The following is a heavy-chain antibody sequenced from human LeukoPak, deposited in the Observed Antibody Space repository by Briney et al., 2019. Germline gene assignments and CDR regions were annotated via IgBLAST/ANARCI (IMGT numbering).Heavy chain of an antibody. V-gene: IGHV3-20*01. J-gene: IGHJ3*02. Sequence: GGSLRLSCEASGFTFDDYGMSWVRQAPGKGLEWGSGINWNGGSTGYADSVKGRFTISRDNAKNSLYMQMNSLRAEDTALYNCAREYYDSRGWNAFDIWGQGTMVTVSS. CDR3: AREYYDSRGWNAFDI. CDR2: INWNGGST. CDR1: GFTFDDYG. D-gene: IGHD3-22*01.